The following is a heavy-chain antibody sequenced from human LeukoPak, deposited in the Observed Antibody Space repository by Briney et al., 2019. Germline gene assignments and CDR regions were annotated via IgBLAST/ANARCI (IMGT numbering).Heavy chain of an antibody. J-gene: IGHJ3*02. CDR1: GFTFSSYA. V-gene: IGHV3-23*01. Sequence: GGSLRLSCAASGFTFSSYAMSWVRQAPGKGLEWVSAISGSGGSTYYADSVKGRFTISRDNSKNTLYLQMNSLRAEDTAVYYCAKDGRYYYDSSGYGVGAFDIWGQGTMVTVSS. CDR3: AKDGRYYYDSSGYGVGAFDI. CDR2: ISGSGGST. D-gene: IGHD3-22*01.